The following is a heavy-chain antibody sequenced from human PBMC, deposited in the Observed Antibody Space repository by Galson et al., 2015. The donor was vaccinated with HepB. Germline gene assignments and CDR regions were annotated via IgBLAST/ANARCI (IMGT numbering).Heavy chain of an antibody. V-gene: IGHV1-18*04. Sequence: QSGAEVKKPGESLKISCKASGYTFTSYVISWVRQAPGQGLEWMGWINTYNGNTNYAQKLQGRVTITTDTSTSTAYMELRSLRSDDTAVYYCARLYGSGSLRLGMDVWGQGTTVTVSS. CDR1: GYTFTSYV. CDR2: INTYNGNT. D-gene: IGHD3-10*01. CDR3: ARLYGSGSLRLGMDV. J-gene: IGHJ6*02.